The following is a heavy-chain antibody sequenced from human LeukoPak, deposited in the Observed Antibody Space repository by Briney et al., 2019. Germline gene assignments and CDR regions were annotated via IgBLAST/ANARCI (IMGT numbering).Heavy chain of an antibody. J-gene: IGHJ6*02. CDR2: ISWNSGNI. D-gene: IGHD3-10*01. CDR1: GFSFEDYA. CDR3: TKDKGGNGSGSYIWAGMDV. Sequence: GGSLRLSCAASGFSFEDYAMHWVRQAPGKGLEWVSGISWNSGNIGYADSVKGRFTISRDNAKNSLYLRRISLRAEDPALSYCTKDKGGNGSGSYIWAGMDVWGQGTTVTVSS. V-gene: IGHV3-9*01.